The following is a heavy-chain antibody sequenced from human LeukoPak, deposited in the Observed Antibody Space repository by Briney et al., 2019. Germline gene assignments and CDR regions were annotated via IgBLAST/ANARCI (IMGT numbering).Heavy chain of an antibody. D-gene: IGHD3-10*01. CDR2: INPNNGVT. Sequence: ASVTVSCKASGYTFTGYYMHWVRQAPGQGLEWMGWINPNNGVTNYAQKFQGRVTMTRDTSISTAYMELSGLRSDDTAVYYCGRDFYFGSGSYYGVFNYGGQGTLVTVSS. J-gene: IGHJ4*02. V-gene: IGHV1-2*02. CDR1: GYTFTGYY. CDR3: GRDFYFGSGSYYGVFNY.